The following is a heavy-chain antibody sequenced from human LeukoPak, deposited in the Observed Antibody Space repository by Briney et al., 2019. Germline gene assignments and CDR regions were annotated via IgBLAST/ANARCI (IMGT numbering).Heavy chain of an antibody. CDR2: ISGSGGST. V-gene: IGHV3-23*01. CDR3: AKGGVRYCSGGSCYGNY. Sequence: GGSLRLSCAASGFTFSSYAMSWVRQAPGKGLEWVSAISGSGGSTYYADSVKDRFTISRDNSKNTLYLQMNSLRAEDTAVYYCAKGGVRYCSGGSCYGNYWGQGTLVTVSS. J-gene: IGHJ4*02. D-gene: IGHD2-15*01. CDR1: GFTFSSYA.